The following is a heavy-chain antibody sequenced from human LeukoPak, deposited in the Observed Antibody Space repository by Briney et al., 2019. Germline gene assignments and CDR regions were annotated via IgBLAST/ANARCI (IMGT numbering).Heavy chain of an antibody. CDR1: GYTLTELS. Sequence: ASVKVSCKVSGYTLTELSMHWVRQAPGKGLEWMGGFDPENGETIYAQKFQGRVTMTEDTSTDTAYMELSSLRSEDTAVYYCATGRTYYDLLNAFDIWGQGTMVTVSS. CDR2: FDPENGET. CDR3: ATGRTYYDLLNAFDI. V-gene: IGHV1-24*01. D-gene: IGHD3-22*01. J-gene: IGHJ3*02.